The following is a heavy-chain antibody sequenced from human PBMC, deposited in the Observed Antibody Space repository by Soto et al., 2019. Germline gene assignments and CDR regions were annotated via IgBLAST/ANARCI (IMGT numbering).Heavy chain of an antibody. CDR1: GGTCVSHS. Sequence: AGVPLRVSWAAAGGTCVSHSMNWVRQAPGKGLEWVSSISSSSSYIYYADSVKGRFTISRDNAKNSLYLQMNSLRSEDTAVYYCGSELRYFDFWGKGTLVTVSS. J-gene: IGHJ4*02. CDR2: ISSSSSYI. V-gene: IGHV3-21*01. CDR3: GSELRYFDF. D-gene: IGHD3-10*01.